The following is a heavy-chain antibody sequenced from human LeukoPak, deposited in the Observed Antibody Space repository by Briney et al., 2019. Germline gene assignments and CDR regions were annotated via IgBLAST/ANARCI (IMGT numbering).Heavy chain of an antibody. CDR3: AREDLTIVRGVIDF. Sequence: LRLSCAASGYILSNAWMSWVRQAPGKGLEWIGEINHSGSTNYNPSLKSRVTISVDTSKNQFSLKLSSVIAADTAVYYCAREDLTIVRGVIDFWGQGTLVTVSS. D-gene: IGHD3-10*01. CDR1: GYILSNAW. CDR2: INHSGST. V-gene: IGHV4-34*01. J-gene: IGHJ4*02.